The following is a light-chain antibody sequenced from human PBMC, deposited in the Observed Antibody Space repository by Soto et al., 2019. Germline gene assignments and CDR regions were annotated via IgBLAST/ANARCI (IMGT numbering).Light chain of an antibody. V-gene: IGLV2-8*01. CDR3: SSNAGSNDLRV. CDR1: SSDLGGYNY. CDR2: EVS. Sequence: QSALTQPPSASGSPGQSVTISCTGTSSDLGGYNYVSWYQQHPGKAPKLMIYEVSKRPSGVPDRFSGSKSSNTASLTVSGLQTEDEADYYCSSNAGSNDLRVFGGGTKLTVL. J-gene: IGLJ3*02.